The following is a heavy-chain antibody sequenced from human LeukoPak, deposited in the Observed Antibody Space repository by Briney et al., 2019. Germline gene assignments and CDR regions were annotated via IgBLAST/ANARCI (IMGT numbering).Heavy chain of an antibody. D-gene: IGHD1-1*01. CDR3: ARGLTETGN. J-gene: IGHJ4*02. CDR2: IKQDGSEK. Sequence: GGSLRLSCAASRFTFSSYWMSWVRQAPGKGLEWVANIKQDGSEKYYVDSVKGRFTISRDNAKNSLYLQMNSLRAEDTAVYYCARGLTETGNWGQGTLVTVSS. V-gene: IGHV3-7*03. CDR1: RFTFSSYW.